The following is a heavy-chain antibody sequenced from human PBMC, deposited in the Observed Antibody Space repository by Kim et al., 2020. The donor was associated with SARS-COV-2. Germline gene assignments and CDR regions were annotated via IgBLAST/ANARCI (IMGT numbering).Heavy chain of an antibody. V-gene: IGHV3-43*01. Sequence: GGSLRLSCAASGFTFDDYTMHWVRQAPGKGLEWVSLISWDGGSTYYADSVKGRFTISRDNSKNSLYLQMNSLRTEDTALYYCAKESTTVGYYYDSSGSGFDYWGQGTLVTVSS. J-gene: IGHJ4*02. CDR1: GFTFDDYT. CDR3: AKESTTVGYYYDSSGSGFDY. CDR2: ISWDGGST. D-gene: IGHD3-22*01.